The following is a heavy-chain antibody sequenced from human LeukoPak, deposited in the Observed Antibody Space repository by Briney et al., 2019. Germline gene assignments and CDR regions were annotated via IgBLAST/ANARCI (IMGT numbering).Heavy chain of an antibody. D-gene: IGHD4-11*01. J-gene: IGHJ4*02. CDR1: GGSLSGYY. Sequence: PSETLSLTCSLPGGSLSGYYWSWIRQPPGKALEWLGYIFYTGSTNYNPSLKSRGTISVDTSKNQFSLNRSSVHAAATGVYYCARFNEYSNYVDYWGEGTLVTVSS. CDR2: IFYTGST. V-gene: IGHV4-59*08. CDR3: ARFNEYSNYVDY.